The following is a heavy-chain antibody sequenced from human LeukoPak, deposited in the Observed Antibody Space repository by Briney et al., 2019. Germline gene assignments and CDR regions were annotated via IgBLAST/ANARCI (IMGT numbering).Heavy chain of an antibody. J-gene: IGHJ4*02. CDR2: IYSGGST. V-gene: IGHV3-53*04. CDR3: ARETKYGGYSYGSLDY. CDR1: GFTVSNNY. D-gene: IGHD5-18*01. Sequence: GGSLRLSCAASGFTVSNNYMNWVRQAPGKGLEWVSVIYSGGSTYYADSVKGRFTISRHNSNNTLYLQMNSLRDEDTAVYYCARETKYGGYSYGSLDYWGQGTPVTVSS.